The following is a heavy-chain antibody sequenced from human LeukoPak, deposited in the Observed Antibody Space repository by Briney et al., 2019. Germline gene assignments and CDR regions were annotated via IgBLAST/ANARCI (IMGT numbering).Heavy chain of an antibody. CDR3: ARDRGYSSSTYYFDY. V-gene: IGHV1-2*02. J-gene: IGHJ4*02. D-gene: IGHD6-13*01. CDR2: INPNSGGT. CDR1: GYTFTGYY. Sequence: ASVKVSCKASGYTFTGYYMHWVRQAPGQGLEWMGWINPNSGGTNYAQKFQGRATMTRDTSISTAYMELSRLRSDDTAVYYCARDRGYSSSTYYFDYWGQGTLVTVSS.